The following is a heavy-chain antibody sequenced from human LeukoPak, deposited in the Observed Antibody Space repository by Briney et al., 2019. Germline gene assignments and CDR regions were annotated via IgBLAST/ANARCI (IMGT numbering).Heavy chain of an antibody. CDR2: ISSSSSYI. Sequence: TGGSLRLSCAASGFTFSSYSMNWVRQAPGKGLEWVSSISSSSSYIYYADSVKGRFTISRDNAKNSLYLQMNSLRAEDTAVYYCARDGRLSSSWYYFDYWGQGTLVTVSS. CDR1: GFTFSSYS. J-gene: IGHJ4*02. CDR3: ARDGRLSSSWYYFDY. D-gene: IGHD6-13*01. V-gene: IGHV3-21*01.